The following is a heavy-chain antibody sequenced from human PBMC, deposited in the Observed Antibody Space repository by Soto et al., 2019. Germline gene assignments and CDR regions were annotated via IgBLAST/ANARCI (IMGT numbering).Heavy chain of an antibody. D-gene: IGHD6-13*01. J-gene: IGHJ5*02. CDR2: IIPIFGTA. V-gene: IGHV1-69*13. CDR3: ARDPASGNSIPLQNWFDP. Sequence: ASVKVSCKASGGTFSSYAVSWVRQAPGQGLEWMGGIIPIFGTANYAQKFQGRVTITADESTSTAYMELSSLRSEDTAVYYCARDPASGNSIPLQNWFDPWGQGTLVTVSS. CDR1: GGTFSSYA.